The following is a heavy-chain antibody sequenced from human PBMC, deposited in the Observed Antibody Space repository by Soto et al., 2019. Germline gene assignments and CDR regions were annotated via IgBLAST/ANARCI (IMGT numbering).Heavy chain of an antibody. V-gene: IGHV3-23*01. Sequence: EVQMLDSGGGLVQPGGSLRLSCAASGFMFRCCAMSWVRQAPGKGLEWVATIHGEGDYSHYQDSVEGRFTISRDNSRNTLYLQMDSLRADDTATYYCAKNRGAGDYTNWSFAVWGRGTLVAVSS. CDR1: GFMFRCCA. D-gene: IGHD2-2*02. CDR2: IHGEGDYS. CDR3: AKNRGAGDYTNWSFAV. J-gene: IGHJ2*01.